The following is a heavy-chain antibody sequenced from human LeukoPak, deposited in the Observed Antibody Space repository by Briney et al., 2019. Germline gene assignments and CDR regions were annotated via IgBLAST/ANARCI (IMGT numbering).Heavy chain of an antibody. CDR3: AKDRGYEVVFDP. CDR2: ISGDGDRT. J-gene: IGHJ5*02. Sequence: GGSLRLSCAASGINFNTYAMHWVRQAPGKGLEWVSLISGDGDRTSYADSVKGRFTISRDNDKNSLYLQMNSLRIEDTALYYCAKDRGYEVVFDPWGQGTLVTVSS. V-gene: IGHV3-43*02. CDR1: GINFNTYA. D-gene: IGHD5-12*01.